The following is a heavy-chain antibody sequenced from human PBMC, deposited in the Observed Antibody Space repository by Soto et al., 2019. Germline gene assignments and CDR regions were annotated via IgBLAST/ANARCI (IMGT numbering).Heavy chain of an antibody. CDR2: IIPSDDVT. CDR3: ARVSGFCTGGSCTQTRQEYYYYYGMDV. J-gene: IGHJ6*02. D-gene: IGHD2-15*01. Sequence: QVQLVQSGAEVKKPGSSVKVSCKASGGTFGRSTITWVRRAPGQGLGWMGGIIPSDDVTTHTPAQKFQGRLTITADESTDAAYTELGRLRCEVTAVYYCARVSGFCTGGSCTQTRQEYYYYYGMDVWGQGTTVTVAS. V-gene: IGHV1-69*01. CDR1: GGTFGRST.